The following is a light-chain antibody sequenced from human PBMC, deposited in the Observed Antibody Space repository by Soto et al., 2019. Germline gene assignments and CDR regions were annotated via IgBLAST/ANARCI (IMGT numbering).Light chain of an antibody. Sequence: QSALTQPASVSGSPGQSITISCTGTSSDVGSYNLVSWYQQHPGKAPKLMNYEGSKRPSGVSNRFSGSKSGNTASLTISGLQAEDEADYYCCSYAGTKGNVFGIGTKLTVL. CDR2: EGS. J-gene: IGLJ1*01. V-gene: IGLV2-23*01. CDR1: SSDVGSYNL. CDR3: CSYAGTKGNV.